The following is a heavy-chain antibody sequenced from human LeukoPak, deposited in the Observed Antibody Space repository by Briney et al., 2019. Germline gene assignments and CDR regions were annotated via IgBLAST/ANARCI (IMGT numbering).Heavy chain of an antibody. CDR3: ARDTRGTRTYFDS. CDR1: GGSISSYY. V-gene: IGHV4-59*01. D-gene: IGHD3-10*01. Sequence: PSETLSLTCTVSGGSISSYYWSWIRQPPGKGLEWIGYIYYSGSTNYNPSLKSRVAISIDTSKNQFSLKLSSVTAADTAVYYCARDTRGTRTYFDSWGQGTLVTVSS. CDR2: IYYSGST. J-gene: IGHJ4*02.